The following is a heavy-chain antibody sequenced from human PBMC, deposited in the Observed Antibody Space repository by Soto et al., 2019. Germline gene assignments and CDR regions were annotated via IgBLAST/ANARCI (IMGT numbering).Heavy chain of an antibody. Sequence: PSETLSLTCTVSGISISSGNYYWSWIRQHPGKGLEWIAYIYYSRNTYYNPSLKSRVTISVDTSENQFSLKLSSMTAADTAVYYCARDRYYGSGTYYNFYSGMDVWGQGTTVTVSS. CDR3: ARDRYYGSGTYYNFYSGMDV. CDR2: IYYSRNT. CDR1: GISISSGNYY. D-gene: IGHD3-10*01. J-gene: IGHJ6*02. V-gene: IGHV4-31*03.